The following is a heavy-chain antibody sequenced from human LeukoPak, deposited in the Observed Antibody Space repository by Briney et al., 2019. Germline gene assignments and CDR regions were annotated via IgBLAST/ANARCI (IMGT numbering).Heavy chain of an antibody. D-gene: IGHD6-19*01. Sequence: PGGSLRLSCAASGFTVSSNYMTWVRQAPGKGLEWVSVIYSGGSTYYADSVKGRFTLSRDNSKNTLFLQMNSLRAEDTAVYYCARVGGWSNWFDPWGQGTLVTVSS. J-gene: IGHJ5*02. V-gene: IGHV3-66*01. CDR1: GFTVSSNY. CDR2: IYSGGST. CDR3: ARVGGWSNWFDP.